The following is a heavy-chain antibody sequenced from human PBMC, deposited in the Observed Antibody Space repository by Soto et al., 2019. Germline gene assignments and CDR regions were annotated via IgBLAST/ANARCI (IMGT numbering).Heavy chain of an antibody. J-gene: IGHJ3*02. V-gene: IGHV1-69*13. Sequence: GASVKVSCKASGGTFSSYAISWVRQAPGQGLEWMGGIIPIFGTANYAQKFQGRVTITADESTSTAYMELSSLRSEDTAVYYCARDTWHYYVYCGYYRHDAFAICARRTMVPVSS. D-gene: IGHD3-22*01. CDR1: GGTFSSYA. CDR3: ARDTWHYYVYCGYYRHDAFAI. CDR2: IIPIFGTA.